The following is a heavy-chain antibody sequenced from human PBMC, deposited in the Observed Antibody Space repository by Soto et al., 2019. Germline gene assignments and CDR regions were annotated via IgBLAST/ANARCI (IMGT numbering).Heavy chain of an antibody. V-gene: IGHV4-39*07. CDR3: ARGRLLRSGSYYTYYYGMDV. CDR2: IYYSGST. CDR1: GGSIRSSSYY. Sequence: PSETLSLTCTVSGGSIRSSSYYCGWIRQPPGKGLEWIGSIYYSGSTYYNPSLKSRVTISVDTSKNQFSLKLSSVTAADTAVYYCARGRLLRSGSYYTYYYGMDVWGQGTTVTVS. J-gene: IGHJ6*02. D-gene: IGHD1-26*01.